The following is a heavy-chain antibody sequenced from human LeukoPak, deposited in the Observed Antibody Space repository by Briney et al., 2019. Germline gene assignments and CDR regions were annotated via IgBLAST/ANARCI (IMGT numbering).Heavy chain of an antibody. Sequence: PSETLSLTCTVSGGSISSYYWSWIRQPPGKGLEWIGYIYTSGSTNYNPSLKSRVTISVDTSKNQFSLKLSSVTAADTAVYYCARQGSGSYFWFDPWGQGILVTVSS. D-gene: IGHD1-26*01. CDR1: GGSISSYY. V-gene: IGHV4-4*09. CDR2: IYTSGST. J-gene: IGHJ5*02. CDR3: ARQGSGSYFWFDP.